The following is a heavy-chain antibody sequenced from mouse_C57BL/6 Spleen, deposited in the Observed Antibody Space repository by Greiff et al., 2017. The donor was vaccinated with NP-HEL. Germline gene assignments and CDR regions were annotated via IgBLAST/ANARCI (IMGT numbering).Heavy chain of an antibody. CDR1: GFTFSNYW. V-gene: IGHV6-3*01. J-gene: IGHJ3*01. Sequence: EVQLQQSGGGLVQPGGSMKLSCVASGFTFSNYWMNWARQSPEKGLEWVAQIRLKSDNYATHYAESVKGRFTISRDDSKSSVYLQMNNLRAEDTGIYYCTAADAYWGQGTLVTVSA. CDR2: IRLKSDNYAT. CDR3: TAADAY.